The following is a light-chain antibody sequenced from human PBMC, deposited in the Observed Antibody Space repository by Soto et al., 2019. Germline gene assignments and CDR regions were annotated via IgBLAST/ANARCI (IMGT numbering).Light chain of an antibody. Sequence: IVLSQSPGTLSLSQGERATLSCRASQNVDSNYLAWYQQKPGQAPRIIIFGASGRATGIPDRFSGSGSGTDFTLTISRLEPEDFAVYYCQQYGSLSWTFGQGTKV. V-gene: IGKV3-20*01. CDR1: QNVDSNY. CDR3: QQYGSLSWT. J-gene: IGKJ1*01. CDR2: GAS.